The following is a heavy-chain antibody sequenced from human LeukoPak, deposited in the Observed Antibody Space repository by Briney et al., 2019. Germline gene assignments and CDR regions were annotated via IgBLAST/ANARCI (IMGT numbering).Heavy chain of an antibody. D-gene: IGHD1-26*01. Sequence: PGGSLRLSCAASGFTFSSYWMHWVRQAPGKGLVWVSRINSDGSSTSYADSVKGRFTISRDNAKNTLYLQMNSLRAEDTAVYYCAREDGGSYGLDYWGQGTLVTVSS. J-gene: IGHJ4*02. V-gene: IGHV3-74*01. CDR3: AREDGGSYGLDY. CDR2: INSDGSST. CDR1: GFTFSSYW.